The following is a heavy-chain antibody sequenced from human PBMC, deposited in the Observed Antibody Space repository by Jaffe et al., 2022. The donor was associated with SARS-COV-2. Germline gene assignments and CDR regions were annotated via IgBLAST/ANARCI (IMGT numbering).Heavy chain of an antibody. V-gene: IGHV4-34*01. CDR1: GGSFSGYY. CDR3: ARATRKTRITMVRGKGHWFDP. Sequence: QVQLQQWGAGLLKPSETLSLTCAVYGGSFSGYYWSWIRQPPGKGLEWIGEINHSGSTNYNPSLKSRVTISVDTSKNQFSLKLSSVTAADTAVYYCARATRKTRITMVRGKGHWFDPWGQGTLVTVSS. J-gene: IGHJ5*02. CDR2: INHSGST. D-gene: IGHD3-10*01.